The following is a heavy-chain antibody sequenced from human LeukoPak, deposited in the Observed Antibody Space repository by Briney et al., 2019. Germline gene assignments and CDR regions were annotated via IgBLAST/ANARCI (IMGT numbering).Heavy chain of an antibody. V-gene: IGHV4-39*07. CDR1: GLRLSSYA. CDR3: ARDDGLRDGPWNYIDY. D-gene: IGHD4-17*01. J-gene: IGHJ4*02. CDR2: IYYSGST. Sequence: GSLRLSCAASGLRLSSYAMSWIRQPPGKGLEWIGSIYYSGSTYYNPSLKSRVTISVDTSKNQFSLKLSSVTAADTAVYYCARDDGLRDGPWNYIDYWGQGTLVTVSS.